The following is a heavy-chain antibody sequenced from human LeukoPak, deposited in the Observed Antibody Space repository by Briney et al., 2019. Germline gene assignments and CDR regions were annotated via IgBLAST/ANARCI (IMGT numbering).Heavy chain of an antibody. Sequence: ASVKVSCKASGYTFTSYDINWVRQATGQGLEWMGWMNPNSGNTGYAQKFQGRVTMTRNTSISTAYMELSSLRSEDTAVYYCARVRLRYFDWGRHDAFDIWGQGTMVTVSS. CDR1: GYTFTSYD. CDR3: ARVRLRYFDWGRHDAFDI. D-gene: IGHD3-9*01. CDR2: MNPNSGNT. J-gene: IGHJ3*02. V-gene: IGHV1-8*01.